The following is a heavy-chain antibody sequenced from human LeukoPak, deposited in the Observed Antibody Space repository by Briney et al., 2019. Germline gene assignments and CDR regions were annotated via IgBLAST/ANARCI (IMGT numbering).Heavy chain of an antibody. J-gene: IGHJ4*02. D-gene: IGHD3-10*01. CDR2: ISYDGSNK. CDR3: ARDQKDGSGGFDY. CDR1: GFTFSSYA. V-gene: IGHV3-30*04. Sequence: PGGSLRLSCAASGFTFSSYAMHWVRQAPGKGLEWVAVISYDGSNKYYADSVKGRFTISRDNSKNTLYLQMNSLRAEDTAVYYCARDQKDGSGGFDYWGQGTLSPSPQ.